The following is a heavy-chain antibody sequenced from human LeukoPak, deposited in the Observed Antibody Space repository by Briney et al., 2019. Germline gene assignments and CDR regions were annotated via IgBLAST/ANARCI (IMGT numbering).Heavy chain of an antibody. D-gene: IGHD2-21*02. V-gene: IGHV3-7*01. Sequence: GGSLRLSCAASGFTFSSYWMSWVRQAPGKGLEWVANIKQDGSEKYYVDSVKGRFTISRDNAKNSLYLQMNSLRAEDTAVYYCARDGREVVVTAAIDYWGQGTLVTVSS. CDR3: ARDGREVVVTAAIDY. CDR2: IKQDGSEK. J-gene: IGHJ4*02. CDR1: GFTFSSYW.